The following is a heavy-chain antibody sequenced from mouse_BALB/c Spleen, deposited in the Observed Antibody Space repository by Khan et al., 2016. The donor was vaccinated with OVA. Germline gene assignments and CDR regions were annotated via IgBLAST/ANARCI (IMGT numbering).Heavy chain of an antibody. CDR3: SRSGYGFGAY. CDR2: INPGSGGT. J-gene: IGHJ3*01. Sequence: QVQLQQSGAELVRPGTSVKVSCKASGYAFTNYLIEWVKQRPGQGLEWIGVINPGSGGTNYNEKFKDKATLTADKSSSTAYMQLSSLTSEDSAVYFCSRSGYGFGAYWGPGTLVTGSA. D-gene: IGHD3-2*02. V-gene: IGHV1-54*01. CDR1: GYAFTNYL.